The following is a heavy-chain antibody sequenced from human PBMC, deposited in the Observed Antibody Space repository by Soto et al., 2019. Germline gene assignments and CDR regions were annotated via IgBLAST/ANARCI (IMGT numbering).Heavy chain of an antibody. J-gene: IGHJ4*02. CDR1: GFTFSSYA. V-gene: IGHV3-30-3*01. CDR2: ISYDGSNK. CDR3: ARDDSGSYYSPPSD. D-gene: IGHD1-26*01. Sequence: QVQLVESGGGVVQPGRSLRLSCAASGFTFSSYAMHWVRQAPGKGLEWVAVISYDGSNKYYADSVKGRFTISRDNSQNTLYLQMNSLRAEDTAVYYCARDDSGSYYSPPSDWGQGTLVTVSS.